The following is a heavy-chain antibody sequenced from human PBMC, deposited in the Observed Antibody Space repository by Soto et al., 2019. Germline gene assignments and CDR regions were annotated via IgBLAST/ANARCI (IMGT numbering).Heavy chain of an antibody. CDR1: GYTLMNYW. Sequence: GECLKISCKTSGYTLMNYWIAWVLQMPWKGLEWMGIIHPGDSDVRYSPSFQGLVTFSADKSINTAYAQWSSLKASDTALYYCARHVGGRDYYYGIDVWGQGTTVTVSS. J-gene: IGHJ6*02. CDR2: IHPGDSDV. CDR3: ARHVGGRDYYYGIDV. V-gene: IGHV5-51*01.